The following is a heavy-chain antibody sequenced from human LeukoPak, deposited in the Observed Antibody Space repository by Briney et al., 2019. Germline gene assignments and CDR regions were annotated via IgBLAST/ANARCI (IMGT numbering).Heavy chain of an antibody. V-gene: IGHV4-59*01. Sequence: SETLSPTCTVSGGSISSYYWSWIRQPPGKGPEWIGYIYYSGSTNYNPSLKSRVTISVDTSKNQFSLKLSSVTAADTAVYYCARLYSGSYYYYGMDVWGQGTTVTVSS. CDR3: ARLYSGSYYYYGMDV. J-gene: IGHJ6*02. CDR1: GGSISSYY. CDR2: IYYSGST. D-gene: IGHD1-26*01.